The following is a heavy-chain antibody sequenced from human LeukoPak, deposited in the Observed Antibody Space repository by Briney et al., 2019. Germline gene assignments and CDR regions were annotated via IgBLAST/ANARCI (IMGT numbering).Heavy chain of an antibody. CDR1: GYTLTELS. V-gene: IGHV1-24*01. Sequence: ASAKVSCKVSGYTLTELSMHWVRQAPGKGLEWMGGFDPEDGETIYAQKFQGRVTMTEDTSTDTAYMELSSLRSEDTAVYYCATGTRITIFGVVKDYYMDVWGKGTTVTVSS. CDR2: FDPEDGET. D-gene: IGHD3-3*01. J-gene: IGHJ6*03. CDR3: ATGTRITIFGVVKDYYMDV.